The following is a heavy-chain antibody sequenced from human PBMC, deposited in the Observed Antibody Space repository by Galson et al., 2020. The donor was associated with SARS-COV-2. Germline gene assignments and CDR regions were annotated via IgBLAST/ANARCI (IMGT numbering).Heavy chain of an antibody. D-gene: IGHD3-16*01. J-gene: IGHJ2*01. CDR3: ARHTLGGEMATIVHYWYFDL. Sequence: SETLSLTCTVSGGSISSYYWSWIRQPPGKGLEWIGYIYYSGSTNYNPSLKSRVTISVDTSKNQFSLKLSSVTAADTAVYYCARHTLGGEMATIVHYWYFDLWCRGTLVTVSS. CDR2: IYYSGST. V-gene: IGHV4-59*08. CDR1: GGSISSYY.